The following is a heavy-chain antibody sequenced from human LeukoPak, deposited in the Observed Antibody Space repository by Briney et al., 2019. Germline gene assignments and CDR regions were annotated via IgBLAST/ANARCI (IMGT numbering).Heavy chain of an antibody. D-gene: IGHD5-18*01. CDR2: ISLSGLT. J-gene: IGHJ4*02. Sequence: SETLSLTCGVSGGSITSTNWWSWVRQPPGQGLEWIGEISLSGLTNYNPSLKSRVTMALDKSKNHLSLNLSSVTAADTAVYFCARLRGYTDGPPGFWGQGTLVTVSS. CDR1: GGSITSTNW. CDR3: ARLRGYTDGPPGF. V-gene: IGHV4-4*02.